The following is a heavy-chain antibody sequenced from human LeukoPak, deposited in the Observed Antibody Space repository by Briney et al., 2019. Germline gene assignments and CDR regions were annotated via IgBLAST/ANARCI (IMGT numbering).Heavy chain of an antibody. J-gene: IGHJ4*02. CDR3: ARRPRRVVPTDSRPLYYFYS. Sequence: GESLKISCQTSGYRFTSYTITWVRQIPGKGWEGMDIIYLVDSDTTYSPSLQGQFTISAARSVTTGYRKWNNLQASDTTMYSCARRPRRVVPTDSRPLYYFYSWGQGTLVTVSS. CDR2: IYLVDSDT. D-gene: IGHD3-22*01. CDR1: GYRFTSYT. V-gene: IGHV5-51*01.